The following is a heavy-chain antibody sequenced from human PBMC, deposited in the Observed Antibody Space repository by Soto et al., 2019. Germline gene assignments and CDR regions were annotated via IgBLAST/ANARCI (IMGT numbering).Heavy chain of an antibody. Sequence: QVQLVQSGAEVKKPGSSVKVSCKASGGTFSSYAISWVRQAPGQGLEWMGGIIPIFGTANYAQKFQGRVTITADESTSTAYMELSSLRSEEPAVYYCARHKPEYSGYDSHFDYWGQGTLVTVSS. J-gene: IGHJ4*02. D-gene: IGHD5-12*01. V-gene: IGHV1-69*01. CDR1: GGTFSSYA. CDR2: IIPIFGTA. CDR3: ARHKPEYSGYDSHFDY.